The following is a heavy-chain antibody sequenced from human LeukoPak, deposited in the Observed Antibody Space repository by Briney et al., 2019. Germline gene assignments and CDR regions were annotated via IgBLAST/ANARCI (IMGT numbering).Heavy chain of an antibody. CDR2: IYSGGST. Sequence: GGSLRLSCAASGFTVSSNYMSWVRQAPGKGLEWVSVIYSGGSTYYADSVKGRFTISRDNSHNTLYLQMNSLHSEDTAVYYCAKDLGLQVGASPFDYWGQGTLVTVSS. CDR3: AKDLGLQVGASPFDY. J-gene: IGHJ4*02. CDR1: GFTVSSNY. V-gene: IGHV3-53*05. D-gene: IGHD1-26*01.